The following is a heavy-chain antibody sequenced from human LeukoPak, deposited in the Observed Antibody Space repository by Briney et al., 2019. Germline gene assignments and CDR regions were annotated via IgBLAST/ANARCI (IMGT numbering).Heavy chain of an antibody. Sequence: ASVKVSCKASGYTFTGYYMHWVRRAPGQGLEWMGWINPNSGGTNYAQKFQGRVTMTRDTSISTAYMELSRLRSDDTAVYYCAREGKAGYHFDYWGQGTLVTVSS. CDR3: AREGKAGYHFDY. J-gene: IGHJ4*02. V-gene: IGHV1-2*02. CDR1: GYTFTGYY. D-gene: IGHD3-9*01. CDR2: INPNSGGT.